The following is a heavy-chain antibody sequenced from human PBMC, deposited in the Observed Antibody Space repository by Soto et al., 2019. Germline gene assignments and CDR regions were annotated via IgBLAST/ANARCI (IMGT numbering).Heavy chain of an antibody. J-gene: IGHJ6*02. D-gene: IGHD2-2*02. V-gene: IGHV3-13*05. CDR2: IGAARDP. CDR1: GFTFSNFD. Sequence: GGSLRLSCAPSGFTFSNFDMHWVRQVPGKGLEWVSAIGAARDPYYLGSVKGRFTISRENAKNSVYLQMNDLRAGDSAVYYCARAYTGRLPRRADYYYAMDVWGQGTTVTVSS. CDR3: ARAYTGRLPRRADYYYAMDV.